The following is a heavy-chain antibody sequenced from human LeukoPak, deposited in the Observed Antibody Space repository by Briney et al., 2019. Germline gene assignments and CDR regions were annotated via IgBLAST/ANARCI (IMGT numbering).Heavy chain of an antibody. CDR3: ATNPPQYSGSSYYYYFYMDV. CDR2: IRYDGSNK. D-gene: IGHD1-26*01. J-gene: IGHJ6*03. CDR1: GFTFSSYG. Sequence: GGSLRLSCAASGFTFSSYGMHWVRQAPGKGLEWVAFIRYDGSNKYYADSVKGRFTISRDNSKNTLFLQMNNLRVEDTAVYYCATNPPQYSGSSYYYYFYMDVWGKGTAVTISS. V-gene: IGHV3-30*02.